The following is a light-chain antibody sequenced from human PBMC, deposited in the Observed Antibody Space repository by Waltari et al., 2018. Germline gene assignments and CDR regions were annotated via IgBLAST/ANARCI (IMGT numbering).Light chain of an antibody. Sequence: NFVLTQPHSVSESPGKTVTISCTRSSGSIADNYVQWYQQRPGGAPKILIYEDDQRPSGFPDRFSGSIDSSSNSASLSISGLKTEDEADYYCQSYASTDLVVFGGGTTLTVL. V-gene: IGLV6-57*04. CDR3: QSYASTDLVV. CDR2: EDD. CDR1: SGSIADNY. J-gene: IGLJ2*01.